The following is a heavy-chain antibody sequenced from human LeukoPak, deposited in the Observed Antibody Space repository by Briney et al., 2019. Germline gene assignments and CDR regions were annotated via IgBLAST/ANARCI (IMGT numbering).Heavy chain of an antibody. CDR3: ARGFRVAAYEAFDI. D-gene: IGHD6-25*01. V-gene: IGHV4-34*01. CDR1: GGSFSGYY. CDR2: INHSGST. Sequence: PSETLSLTCAVYGGSFSGYYWSWIRQPPGKGLEWIGEINHSGSTNYNPSLKSRVTISVDTSKNQFSLKLSSVTAADTAVYYCARGFRVAAYEAFDIWGQGTMVTVSS. J-gene: IGHJ3*02.